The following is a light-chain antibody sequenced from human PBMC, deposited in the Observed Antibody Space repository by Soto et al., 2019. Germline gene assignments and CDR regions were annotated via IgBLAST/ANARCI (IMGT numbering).Light chain of an antibody. J-gene: IGKJ5*01. CDR3: QQYNTYSP. CDR1: QSISSY. CDR2: AAS. Sequence: DIQMTQSPSSLSASVGDRVTITCRASQSISSYLNWYQQKPGKAPKLLIYAASSLQSGVPSRLSGSGSGTDFTLTISSLQPEDFATYYCQQYNTYSPFGQGTRLEIK. V-gene: IGKV1-39*01.